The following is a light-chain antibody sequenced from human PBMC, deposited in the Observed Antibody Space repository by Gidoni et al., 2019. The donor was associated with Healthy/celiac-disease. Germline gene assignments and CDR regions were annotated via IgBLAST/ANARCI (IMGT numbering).Light chain of an antibody. J-gene: IGLJ1*01. CDR1: SSDVGGYNY. CDR3: SSYTSSSTGVYV. Sequence: QSALTQPASVSGSPGQPLTISCTGTSSDVGGYNYVSWYQQHPGKAPKLMIYEVSNRPSGVSNRFSGSKSGNTASLTISGLQAEDEADYYCSSYTSSSTGVYVFGTGTKVTVL. CDR2: EVS. V-gene: IGLV2-14*01.